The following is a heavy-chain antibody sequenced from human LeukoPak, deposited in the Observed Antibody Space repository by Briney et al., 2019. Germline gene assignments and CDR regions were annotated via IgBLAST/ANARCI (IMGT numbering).Heavy chain of an antibody. CDR3: ARHTMVRGVIKGSGGWFDP. CDR2: INHSGST. J-gene: IGHJ5*02. Sequence: SETLSLTCAVYGGSFSGYYWSWIRQPPGKGLEWIGEINHSGSTNYNPSLKSRVTISVDTSKNQFSLKLSSVTAADTAVYYCARHTMVRGVIKGSGGWFDPWGQGTLVTVSS. D-gene: IGHD3-10*01. V-gene: IGHV4-34*01. CDR1: GGSFSGYY.